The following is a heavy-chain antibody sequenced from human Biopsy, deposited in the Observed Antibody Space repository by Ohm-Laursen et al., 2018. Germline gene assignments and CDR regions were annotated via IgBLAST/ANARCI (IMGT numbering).Heavy chain of an antibody. CDR1: GGTFSSFG. CDR2: INSMFGTT. CDR3: AKRGVERGRPLAY. J-gene: IGHJ4*02. D-gene: IGHD1-1*01. Sequence: SVKVSCKASGGTFSSFGISWVRQAPGQGLEWMGEINSMFGTTNYAQTFQGRVTVTAGESTSTAYMEVSSLRSEDTAVYYCAKRGVERGRPLAYWGQGTLVTVSS. V-gene: IGHV1-69*13.